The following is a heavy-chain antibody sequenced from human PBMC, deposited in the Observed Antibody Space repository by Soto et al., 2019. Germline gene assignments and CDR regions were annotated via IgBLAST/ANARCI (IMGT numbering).Heavy chain of an antibody. CDR1: GFTFSSYW. V-gene: IGHV3-7*01. CDR3: ARDYDRTLDFDY. D-gene: IGHD3-16*01. J-gene: IGHJ4*02. CDR2: ITQDGRDK. Sequence: EVRLVESGGGLVQPGGSLRPSCAASGFTFSSYWMSWVRQGPGKGLEWVANITQDGRDKYFVDSVNGRFSISRDNAKNSLFLKMSSLRAKDTSVYYCARDYDRTLDFDYWGQGTLVTVSS.